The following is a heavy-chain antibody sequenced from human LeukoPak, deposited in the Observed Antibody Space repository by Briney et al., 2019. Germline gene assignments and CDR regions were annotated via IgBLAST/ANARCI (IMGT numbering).Heavy chain of an antibody. Sequence: GGSLRLSCAASGFTFSSYAMSWVRQARGKGLEWVSAISGSGGSTYYADSVRGRFTISRDNSKNTLYLQMNSLRAEDTAVYYCAKDGPYVWGSYRRGYSYSLDYWGQGTLVTVSS. V-gene: IGHV3-23*01. CDR3: AKDGPYVWGSYRRGYSYSLDY. CDR2: ISGSGGST. CDR1: GFTFSSYA. J-gene: IGHJ4*02. D-gene: IGHD3-16*02.